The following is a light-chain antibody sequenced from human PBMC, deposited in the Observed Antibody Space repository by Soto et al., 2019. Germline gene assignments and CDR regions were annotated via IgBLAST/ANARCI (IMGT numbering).Light chain of an antibody. V-gene: IGKV1-33*01. CDR1: QDISNY. Sequence: DIQMTQSPSSLSASVGDRVTITCQASQDISNYLNWYQQKPGKAPKLLIYDASNLETGVPSRFSGSGSGTDFTFTISSLQAEDSATYYCQQYDNLPPLTFGPGTKVDIK. CDR3: QQYDNLPPLT. CDR2: DAS. J-gene: IGKJ3*01.